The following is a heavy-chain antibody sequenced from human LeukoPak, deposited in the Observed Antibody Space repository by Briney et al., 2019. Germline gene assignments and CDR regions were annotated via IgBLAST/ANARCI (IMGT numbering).Heavy chain of an antibody. V-gene: IGHV3-53*01. J-gene: IGHJ2*01. CDR3: VRGLSGVSSWYFDL. CDR2: LHSGGHT. CDR1: GFTFSSYS. Sequence: GGSLRLSCAASGFTFSSYSMSWVRQAPGKGLVWISALHSGGHTFYADSVRGRFTISRDISKNTLYLQMNDLGAEDTALYYCVRGLSGVSSWYFDLWGRGTLVSVSS. D-gene: IGHD7-27*01.